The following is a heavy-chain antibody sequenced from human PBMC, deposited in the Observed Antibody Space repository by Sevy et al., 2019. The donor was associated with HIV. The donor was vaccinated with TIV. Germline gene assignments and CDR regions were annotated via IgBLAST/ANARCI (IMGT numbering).Heavy chain of an antibody. Sequence: GGSLRLSCAASGFSFGSYSMNWVRQAPGQGLEWVSCISTRSNTIYYADSVKGRFTISRDNAKNSLYLQMNSLTAEDTAVYYCAKDRVSGTYYTGDFDYWGQGTLVTVSS. V-gene: IGHV3-48*01. CDR3: AKDRVSGTYYTGDFDY. D-gene: IGHD3-10*01. CDR2: ISTRSNTI. J-gene: IGHJ4*02. CDR1: GFSFGSYS.